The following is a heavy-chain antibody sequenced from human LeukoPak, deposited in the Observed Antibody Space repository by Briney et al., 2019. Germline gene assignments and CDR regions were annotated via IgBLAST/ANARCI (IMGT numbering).Heavy chain of an antibody. CDR2: IGATGGT. J-gene: IGHJ3*02. CDR3: VLGAYWNDDKNAFHI. V-gene: IGHV3-13*01. CDR1: GLTFSSYD. Sequence: GGSLRLSCAASGLTFSSYDMHWVRQVPGKGLEWVSSIGATGGTYYTGSVKDRFTVSRDNAKKSLYLQMSSLRAGDTAVYFCVLGAYWNDDKNAFHIWGPGTMVTVSS. D-gene: IGHD1-1*01.